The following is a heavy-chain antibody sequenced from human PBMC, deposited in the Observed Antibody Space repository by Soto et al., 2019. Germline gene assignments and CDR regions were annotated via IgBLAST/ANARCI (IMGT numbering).Heavy chain of an antibody. CDR3: TSFSNYDDSSGIRVYGYYGMDV. Sequence: GGSLRLSCTASGFTFGDYAMSWFRQAPGKGLEWVGFIRSKAYGGTTEYAASVKGRFTISRDDSKSIAYLQMNSLKTEDTAVYYCTSFSNYDDSSGIRVYGYYGMDVWGHGTTVTVSS. CDR1: GFTFGDYA. V-gene: IGHV3-49*03. D-gene: IGHD3-22*01. CDR2: IRSKAYGGTT. J-gene: IGHJ6*02.